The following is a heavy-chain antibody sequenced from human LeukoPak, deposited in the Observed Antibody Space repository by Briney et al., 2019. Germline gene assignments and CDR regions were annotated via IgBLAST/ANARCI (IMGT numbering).Heavy chain of an antibody. Sequence: SETLSLTCTVSGGSISSYYWSWIRQPAGKGLEWIGRIYTSGSTNYNPSLKSRVTMSVDTSKNQFSLKLSSVTAADTAVYYCARELWNYYDSSGSKENWFDPWGQGTLVTVSS. CDR2: IYTSGST. D-gene: IGHD3-22*01. CDR1: GGSISSYY. V-gene: IGHV4-4*07. CDR3: ARELWNYYDSSGSKENWFDP. J-gene: IGHJ5*02.